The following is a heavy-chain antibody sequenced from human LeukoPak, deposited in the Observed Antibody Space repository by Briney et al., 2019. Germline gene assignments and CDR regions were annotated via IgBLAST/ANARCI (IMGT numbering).Heavy chain of an antibody. V-gene: IGHV5-51*01. D-gene: IGHD3-10*01. CDR2: IYPGDSDT. CDR1: GYSFTSYW. J-gene: IGHJ4*02. Sequence: GESLKISCKGSGYSFTSYWIGWVRQMPGKGLEWMGIIYPGDSDTRYSPSFQGQVTISADKSISTAYLQWSSLKASDTAMYYCARHATRVRGGSDSPFDYWGQGTLVTVSS. CDR3: ARHATRVRGGSDSPFDY.